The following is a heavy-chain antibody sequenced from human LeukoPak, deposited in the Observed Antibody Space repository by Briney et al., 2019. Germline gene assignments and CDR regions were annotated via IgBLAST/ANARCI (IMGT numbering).Heavy chain of an antibody. D-gene: IGHD3-22*01. CDR2: ISGSGGST. CDR1: GFTFSNYA. J-gene: IGHJ5*02. V-gene: IGHV3-23*01. Sequence: GGSLRLSCAVSGFTFSNYAMSWVRQAPGKGLEWVSAISGSGGSTYYADSVKGRFTISRDNSKNTLYLQMNSLRAEDTAVYYCAKELLITMIVGGGFDPWGQGTLVTVSS. CDR3: AKELLITMIVGGGFDP.